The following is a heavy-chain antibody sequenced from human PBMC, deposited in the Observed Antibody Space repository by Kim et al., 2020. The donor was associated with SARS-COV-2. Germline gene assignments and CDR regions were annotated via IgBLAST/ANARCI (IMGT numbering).Heavy chain of an antibody. D-gene: IGHD2-21*01. CDR2: K. CDR3: ARDLSADVVY. Sequence: KYCADPVQGRFTISRDNAKNTLYLQMNRRSPEDTAGYYCARDLSADVVYWGQGTLVTVSS. J-gene: IGHJ4*02. V-gene: IGHV3-30*01.